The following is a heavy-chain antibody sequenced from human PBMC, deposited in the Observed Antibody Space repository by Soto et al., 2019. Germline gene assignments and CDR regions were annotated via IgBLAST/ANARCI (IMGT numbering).Heavy chain of an antibody. CDR1: GFTFSSYG. Sequence: QVQLMESGGGVVQPGRSLRLSCAASGFTFSSYGMHWVRQAPGKGLEWVAVISYDGSNKYYADSVKGRFTISRDNSKNTLYLQMNSLRAEDTAVYYCAKGTTVTTAPFDYWGQGTLVTVSS. V-gene: IGHV3-30*18. D-gene: IGHD4-17*01. CDR3: AKGTTVTTAPFDY. J-gene: IGHJ4*02. CDR2: ISYDGSNK.